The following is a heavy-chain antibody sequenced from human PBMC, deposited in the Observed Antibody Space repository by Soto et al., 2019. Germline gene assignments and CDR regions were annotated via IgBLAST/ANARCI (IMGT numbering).Heavy chain of an antibody. CDR2: IWHDGRNQ. J-gene: IGHJ6*02. D-gene: IGHD1-26*01. CDR3: AGVGRRIEPYCPGMDV. Sequence: QAHLVESGGGVVQPGRSLRLSCAASGFTFSNYGMHWVRQVAGKGLEWVAVIWHDGRNQYDADSVQGRFTISRDSFRYTLYLQTNSLRVEDAAVYFCAGVGRRIEPYCPGMDVWGQGTTVTVSS. CDR1: GFTFSNYG. V-gene: IGHV3-33*01.